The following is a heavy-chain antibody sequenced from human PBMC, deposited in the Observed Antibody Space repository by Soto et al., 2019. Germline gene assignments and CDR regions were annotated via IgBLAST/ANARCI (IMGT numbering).Heavy chain of an antibody. V-gene: IGHV1-69*01. CDR2: IIPIFGTE. Sequence: QVQLVGSGAEVKKPGSSVKVSCKVSGGTFSSHSINWVRQAPGQGPEWMGGIIPIFGTENYAQKFQGRVTITADESTSTAYMELSSLTSEDTALYYCSTSVYCSTTRCYYYYGLDVWGQGTTVIVSS. CDR3: STSVYCSTTRCYYYYGLDV. J-gene: IGHJ6*01. CDR1: GGTFSSHS. D-gene: IGHD2-2*01.